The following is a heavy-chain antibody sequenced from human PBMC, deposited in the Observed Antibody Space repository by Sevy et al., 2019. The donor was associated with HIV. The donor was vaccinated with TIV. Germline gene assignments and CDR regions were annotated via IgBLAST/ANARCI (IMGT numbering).Heavy chain of an antibody. CDR3: ARDGLTYGAMDV. J-gene: IGHJ6*02. CDR1: GDSVSSNNAA. Sequence: KQSQTLSLTCAISGDSVSSNNAACNWIRQSPSRGLEWLGRTFYRSNWYTDYAISVKSRITINPDTSKNQLSLQLHSVTPEDTAVYYCARDGLTYGAMDVWGQGTTVTVSS. CDR2: TFYRSNWYT. D-gene: IGHD1-20*01. V-gene: IGHV6-1*01.